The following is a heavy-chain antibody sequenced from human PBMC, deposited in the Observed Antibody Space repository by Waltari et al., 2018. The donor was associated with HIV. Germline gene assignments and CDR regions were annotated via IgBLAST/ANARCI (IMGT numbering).Heavy chain of an antibody. V-gene: IGHV3-23*01. Sequence: EVQMLESGGGLVQPGGSLRLSCAASGFTFSNYAMSWVRQAPGKGLEWVSAIGGTGVTSYYADSLKGRFTISRDNSKNTLYLQMNSLRAEDTAVYYCAKRGDAYNPGYSFDSWGQGTLVTVSS. D-gene: IGHD5-12*01. CDR2: IGGTGVTS. J-gene: IGHJ4*02. CDR1: GFTFSNYA. CDR3: AKRGDAYNPGYSFDS.